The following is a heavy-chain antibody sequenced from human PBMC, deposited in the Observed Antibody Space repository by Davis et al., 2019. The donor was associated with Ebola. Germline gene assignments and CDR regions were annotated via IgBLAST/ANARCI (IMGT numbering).Heavy chain of an antibody. V-gene: IGHV3-9*01. CDR1: GFTFRDIR. D-gene: IGHD6-13*01. CDR2: LSWNSGSI. CDR3: AKDSGSSWFSVDWFDP. J-gene: IGHJ5*02. Sequence: SLKISCAASGFTFRDIRMSWVRQAPGRGLEWVSALSWNSGSIGYADSVKGRFTISRDNAKNSLYLQMNSLRAEDTALYYCAKDSGSSWFSVDWFDPWGQGTLVTVSS.